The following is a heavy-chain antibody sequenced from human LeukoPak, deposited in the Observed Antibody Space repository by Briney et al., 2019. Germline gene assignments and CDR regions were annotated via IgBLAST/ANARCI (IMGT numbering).Heavy chain of an antibody. J-gene: IGHJ4*02. CDR2: ISSSSSYI. V-gene: IGHV3-21*01. Sequence: NPGGSLRLSCAASGFTFSDYSMNWVRQAPGKGLEWVSSISSSSSYIYYADSVKGRFTISRDNAKNSLYLQMNSLRAEDTAVYYCARDLSLIRGYSYGLCDYWGQGTLVTVSS. CDR3: ARDLSLIRGYSYGLCDY. D-gene: IGHD5-18*01. CDR1: GFTFSDYS.